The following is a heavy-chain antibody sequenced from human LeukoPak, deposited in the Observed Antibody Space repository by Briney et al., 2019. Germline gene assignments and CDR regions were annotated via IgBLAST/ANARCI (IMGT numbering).Heavy chain of an antibody. CDR3: AREGNGVGARHAFDI. Sequence: ASVKVSCKASGGTFSSYAISWVRQAPGQGLEWMGGIIPIFGTANYAQKFQGRVTITADESTSTAYMELSSPRSEDTAVYYCAREGNGVGARHAFDIWGQGTMVTVSS. CDR2: IIPIFGTA. D-gene: IGHD1-26*01. V-gene: IGHV1-69*13. CDR1: GGTFSSYA. J-gene: IGHJ3*02.